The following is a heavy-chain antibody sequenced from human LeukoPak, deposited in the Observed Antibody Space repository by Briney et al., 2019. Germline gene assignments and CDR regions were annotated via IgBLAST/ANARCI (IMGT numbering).Heavy chain of an antibody. CDR1: GFTFSSYG. D-gene: IGHD6-19*01. J-gene: IGHJ4*02. V-gene: IGHV3-30*02. CDR2: IRYDGSNK. Sequence: GGSLRLSCAASGFTFSSYGMHWARQAPGKGLEWVAFIRYDGSNKYYADSVKGRFTISRDNSKNTLYLQMNSLRAEDTAVYYCARGGSYSSGPNYFDYWGQGTLVTVSS. CDR3: ARGGSYSSGPNYFDY.